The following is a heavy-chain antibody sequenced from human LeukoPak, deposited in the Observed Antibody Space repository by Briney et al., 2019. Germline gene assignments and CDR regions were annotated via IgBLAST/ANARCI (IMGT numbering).Heavy chain of an antibody. J-gene: IGHJ5*02. Sequence: TGGSLRLSCAASGFTFSSYSMNWVRQAPGKGLEWVSSISSSSSYIYYADSVKGRFTISRDNAKNSLYLQMNSLRAEDTAVYYCARDGIVVVPAEPNWFDPWGQGTLVTVSS. CDR1: GFTFSSYS. CDR2: ISSSSSYI. V-gene: IGHV3-21*01. CDR3: ARDGIVVVPAEPNWFDP. D-gene: IGHD2-2*01.